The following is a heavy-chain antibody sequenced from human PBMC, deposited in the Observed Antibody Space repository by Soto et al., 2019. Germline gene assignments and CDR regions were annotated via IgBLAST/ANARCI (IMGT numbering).Heavy chain of an antibody. J-gene: IGHJ3*02. CDR2: INHSGST. D-gene: IGHD3-10*01. CDR3: ARGGLISFDI. Sequence: QVQLQQCGAGLLKPSETLSLTCAVSGGSFSGYYWSGIRQPPRKGLEWIGEINHSGSTHYHPSLKSRVTTSVVPSKHPFSLKLISVTAADTAVYSCARGGLISFDIWGHGTMVTVSS. V-gene: IGHV4-34*01. CDR1: GGSFSGYY.